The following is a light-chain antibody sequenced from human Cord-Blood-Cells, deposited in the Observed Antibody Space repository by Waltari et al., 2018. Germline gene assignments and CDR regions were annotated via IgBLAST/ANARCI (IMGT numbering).Light chain of an antibody. CDR2: WSS. CDR3: QQYYSTPQT. Sequence: DIVMTQSPDSLAVSLGERATINCKSSQSVLYSSNNKNYLAWYQQKPGQPPKRLIYWSSTRESWVPDRVSGSGSGTDFTLTISSLQAEDVACYYCQQYYSTPQTFCQGTKVEIK. CDR1: QSVLYSSNNKNY. V-gene: IGKV4-1*01. J-gene: IGKJ1*01.